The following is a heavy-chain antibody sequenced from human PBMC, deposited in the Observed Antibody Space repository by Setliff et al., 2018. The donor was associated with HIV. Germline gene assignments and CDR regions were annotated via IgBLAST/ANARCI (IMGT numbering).Heavy chain of an antibody. V-gene: IGHV1-69*05. CDR3: ARDLAGYSGYDFHFDY. Sequence: ASVKVSCKPSGGIFSEYAITWVRQAPGQGLEWMGGIIPITGTVNSAQNFQARVSFTTDESTGVAYMELSGLRSEDTAVYYCARDLAGYSGYDFHFDYWGQGTQVTVSS. D-gene: IGHD5-12*01. CDR2: IIPITGTV. CDR1: GGIFSEYA. J-gene: IGHJ4*02.